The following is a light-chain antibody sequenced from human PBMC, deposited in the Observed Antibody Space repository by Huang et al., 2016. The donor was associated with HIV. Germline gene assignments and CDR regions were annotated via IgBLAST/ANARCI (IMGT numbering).Light chain of an antibody. CDR1: QSLFSNRKSKNY. CDR2: FSG. CDR3: QKYYRNPQT. J-gene: IGKJ4*01. Sequence: DIVMTQSPDSLSIPPGERATINCKSSQSLFSNRKSKNYLAWFQQRPGQPPKLLFHFSGRRQSGIPDRFSGSGSGTDFTLTIDNLQTEDVAIYYCQKYYRNPQTFGRGTAVEI. V-gene: IGKV4-1*01.